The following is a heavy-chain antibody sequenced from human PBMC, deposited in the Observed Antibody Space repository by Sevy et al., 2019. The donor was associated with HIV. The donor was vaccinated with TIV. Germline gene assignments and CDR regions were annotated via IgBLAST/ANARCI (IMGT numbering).Heavy chain of an antibody. D-gene: IGHD3-10*01. CDR1: GFTFSSYG. V-gene: IGHV3-33*01. Sequence: GGSLRLSCAASGFTFSSYGMHWVRQTPGKGLEWVAVIWYDGSNKYYADSVKGRFTISRDNSKNMLYLQMNSLRAEDTVVYYCARDKLPPVMVTMVRGALSYYFDYWGQGTLVTVS. CDR2: IWYDGSNK. J-gene: IGHJ4*02. CDR3: ARDKLPPVMVTMVRGALSYYFDY.